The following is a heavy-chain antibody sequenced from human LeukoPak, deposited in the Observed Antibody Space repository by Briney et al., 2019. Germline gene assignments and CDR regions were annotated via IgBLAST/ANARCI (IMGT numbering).Heavy chain of an antibody. Sequence: PGGSLRLPCAASGFTFSSYAMSWVRQAPGKGLEWVSAISGSGGSTYYADSVKGRFTISRDNSKNTLYLQMNSLRAEDTAVYYCAKGHYYDSSGYYFPFDYWGQGTLVTVSS. CDR2: ISGSGGST. J-gene: IGHJ4*02. CDR3: AKGHYYDSSGYYFPFDY. CDR1: GFTFSSYA. D-gene: IGHD3-22*01. V-gene: IGHV3-23*01.